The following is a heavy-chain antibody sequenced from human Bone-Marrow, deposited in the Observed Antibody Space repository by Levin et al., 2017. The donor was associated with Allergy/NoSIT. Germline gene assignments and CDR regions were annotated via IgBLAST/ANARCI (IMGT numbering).Heavy chain of an antibody. CDR2: ITPMFDTA. CDR1: GGNFNNYA. J-gene: IGHJ4*02. CDR3: ARDPRRNWGFST. Sequence: SVKVSCKASGGNFNNYAINWVRQAPGHGLEWMGVITPMFDTANYAQKFQGRVTITADKSTGTAYLELSSLRSEDTALYYCARDPRRNWGFSTWGQGTLVTVS. V-gene: IGHV1-69*06. D-gene: IGHD7-27*01.